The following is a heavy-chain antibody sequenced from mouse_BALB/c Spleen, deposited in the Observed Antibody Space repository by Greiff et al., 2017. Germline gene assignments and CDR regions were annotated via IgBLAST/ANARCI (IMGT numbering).Heavy chain of an antibody. V-gene: IGHV5-4*02. CDR1: GFTFSDYY. J-gene: IGHJ1*01. Sequence: EVKLVESGGGLVKPGGSLKLSCAASGFTFSDYYMYWVRQTPEKRLEWVATISDGGSYTYYPDSVKGRFTISRDNAKNNLYLQMSSLKSEDTAMYYCARDGFYYGSSYDVWGAGTTVTVSS. D-gene: IGHD1-1*01. CDR2: ISDGGSYT. CDR3: ARDGFYYGSSYDV.